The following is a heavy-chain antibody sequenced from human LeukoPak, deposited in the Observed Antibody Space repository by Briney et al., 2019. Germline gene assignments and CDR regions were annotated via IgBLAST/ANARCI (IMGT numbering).Heavy chain of an antibody. CDR2: IYSGGST. Sequence: GGSLRLSCAASGFTVSSNYMSWVRQAPGKGLEWVSVIYSGGSTYYADSVKGRFTISRDNSKNTLYLQMNSLRAEDTAVYYCAVTGAYCGGDCYIDYWGQGTLVTVSS. D-gene: IGHD2-21*02. CDR1: GFTVSSNY. CDR3: AVTGAYCGGDCYIDY. J-gene: IGHJ4*02. V-gene: IGHV3-66*01.